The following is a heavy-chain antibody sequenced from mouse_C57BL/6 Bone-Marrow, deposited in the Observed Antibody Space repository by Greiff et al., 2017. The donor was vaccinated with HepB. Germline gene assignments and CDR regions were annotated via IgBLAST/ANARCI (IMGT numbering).Heavy chain of an antibody. V-gene: IGHV5-15*04. CDR2: ISNLAYSI. Sequence: DVMLVESGGGLVQPGGSLKLSCAASGFTFSDYGMAWVRQAPRKGPEWVAFISNLAYSIYYADTVTGRFTISIENAKNTLYLEMSSLRSEDTAMYYCARRVTGWYFDVWGTGTTVTVSS. J-gene: IGHJ1*03. D-gene: IGHD4-1*01. CDR1: GFTFSDYG. CDR3: ARRVTGWYFDV.